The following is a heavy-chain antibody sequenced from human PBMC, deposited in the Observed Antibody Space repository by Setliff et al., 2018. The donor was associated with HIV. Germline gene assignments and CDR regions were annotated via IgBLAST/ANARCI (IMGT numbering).Heavy chain of an antibody. V-gene: IGHV4-39*07. D-gene: IGHD3-10*01. CDR2: IYYSGST. Sequence: SETLSLTCTVSGGSISSSSYYWGWIRQPPGKGLEWIGSIYYSGSTYCNPSLKSRVIISIDMSKNQFSLKLSSVTAADTAVYYCARGPGTPQITMVRGFYMDVWGKGTTVTVSS. J-gene: IGHJ6*03. CDR1: GGSISSSSYY. CDR3: ARGPGTPQITMVRGFYMDV.